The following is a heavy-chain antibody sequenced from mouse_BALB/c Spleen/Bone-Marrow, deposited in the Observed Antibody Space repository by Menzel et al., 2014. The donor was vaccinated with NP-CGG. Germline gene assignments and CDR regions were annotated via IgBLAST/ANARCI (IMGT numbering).Heavy chain of an antibody. D-gene: IGHD1-1*01. CDR3: ARIYYYGRDY. CDR1: GYTFTNYW. J-gene: IGHJ2*01. Sequence: VAGLAKPGASVKMSCKASGYTFTNYWMRWVKQRPGQGLEWIGYINPSTGYTEYNQKFKDKATLTADKSSSTAYMQLSSLTSEDSAVYYCARIYYYGRDYWGQGTTLTVSS. V-gene: IGHV1-7*01. CDR2: INPSTGYT.